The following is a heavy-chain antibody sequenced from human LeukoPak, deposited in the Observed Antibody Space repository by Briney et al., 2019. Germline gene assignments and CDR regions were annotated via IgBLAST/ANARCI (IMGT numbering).Heavy chain of an antibody. J-gene: IGHJ4*02. CDR1: GYTFTGYY. D-gene: IGHD6-13*01. CDR2: INPNSGGT. Sequence: VASVKVSCKASGYTFTGYYMHWVRQAPGQGPEWMGWINPNSGGTNYAQKFQGRVTMTRDTSISTAYMELSRLRSDDTAVYYCARQKGIAAYFDYWGQGTLVTVSS. V-gene: IGHV1-2*02. CDR3: ARQKGIAAYFDY.